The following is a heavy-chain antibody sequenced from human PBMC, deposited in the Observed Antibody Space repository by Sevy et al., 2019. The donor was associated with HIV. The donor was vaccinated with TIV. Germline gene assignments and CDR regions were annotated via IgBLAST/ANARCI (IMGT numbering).Heavy chain of an antibody. Sequence: GGSLRLSCAASGFTFSRYTMHWVRQTPVKGLEWVAIISYDGSNTYYANSVRGRSTISRDTSKNTLYLQMNSLRPEDTAVYYCARGMVSGYCNGGTCYSDYWGQGTLVTVSS. J-gene: IGHJ4*02. CDR3: ARGMVSGYCNGGTCYSDY. D-gene: IGHD2-15*01. CDR2: ISYDGSNT. V-gene: IGHV3-30-3*01. CDR1: GFTFSRYT.